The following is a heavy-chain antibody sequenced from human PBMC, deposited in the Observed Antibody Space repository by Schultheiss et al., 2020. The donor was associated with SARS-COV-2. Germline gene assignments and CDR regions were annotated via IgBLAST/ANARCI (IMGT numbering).Heavy chain of an antibody. D-gene: IGHD2-15*01. Sequence: GGSLRLSCAASGFTVSSNYMSWVRQAPGKGLEWVSAISGSGGSTYYADSVKGRFTISRDNSKNTLYLQMNSLRAEDTAVYYCAKDCLRSGGSCYYGWFDPWGQGTLVTVSS. CDR1: GFTVSSNY. V-gene: IGHV3-23*01. CDR2: ISGSGGST. CDR3: AKDCLRSGGSCYYGWFDP. J-gene: IGHJ5*02.